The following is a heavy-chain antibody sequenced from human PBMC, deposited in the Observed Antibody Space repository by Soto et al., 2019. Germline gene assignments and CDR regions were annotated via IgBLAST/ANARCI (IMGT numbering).Heavy chain of an antibody. V-gene: IGHV1-18*04. CDR1: GYPFTSYG. Sequence: ASVKVSFKASGYPFTSYGISWVRQAPGQGLEWMGWISAYNGNTNYAQKPQGRVTMTTDTSTSTAYMELRSLRSDDTAVYYCARDLRITMIVVVINYYYGMDVWGQGTTVTVSS. CDR3: ARDLRITMIVVVINYYYGMDV. J-gene: IGHJ6*01. D-gene: IGHD3-22*01. CDR2: ISAYNGNT.